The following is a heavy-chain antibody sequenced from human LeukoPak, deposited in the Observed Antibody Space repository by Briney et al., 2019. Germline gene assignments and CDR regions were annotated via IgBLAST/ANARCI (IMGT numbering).Heavy chain of an antibody. Sequence: PSQTLSLTCTVSGGSISSGGYYWSWIRQHPGKGLEWIGYIYYSGSTYYSPSLKSRVTISVDTSKNQFSLKLSSVTAADTAVYYCATEYSSSPGAFDIWGQGTMVTVSS. CDR2: IYYSGST. V-gene: IGHV4-31*03. J-gene: IGHJ3*02. CDR3: ATEYSSSPGAFDI. D-gene: IGHD6-6*01. CDR1: GGSISSGGYY.